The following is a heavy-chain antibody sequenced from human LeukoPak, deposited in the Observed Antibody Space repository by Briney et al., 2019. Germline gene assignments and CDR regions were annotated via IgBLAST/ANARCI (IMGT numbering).Heavy chain of an antibody. CDR1: RGSINNQY. CDR2: MYTNGES. Sequence: SETLSLTCTVSRGSINNQYWSWIRQPAGKGLEWIGRMYTNGESDYNPSLKSRVAMSVDTSKSQFSLKLNYMTAADTALYYCARGYYGGAVDSWGQGILVIVSS. J-gene: IGHJ4*02. D-gene: IGHD3-16*01. CDR3: ARGYYGGAVDS. V-gene: IGHV4-4*07.